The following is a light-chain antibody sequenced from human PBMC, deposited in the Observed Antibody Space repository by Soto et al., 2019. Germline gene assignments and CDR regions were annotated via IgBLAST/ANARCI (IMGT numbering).Light chain of an antibody. J-gene: IGLJ3*02. CDR1: SGHSTYD. CDR2: VNSDGSH. V-gene: IGLV4-69*01. CDR3: QTWGTGFWV. Sequence: QSVLTQSPSASASLGASVKLTCTLSSGHSTYDISWHQQQPEKGPRYLMKVNSDGSHNKGDGIPDRFSGSSSGAERYLTISSLQSEDEADYYCQTWGTGFWVFGGRTKLTVL.